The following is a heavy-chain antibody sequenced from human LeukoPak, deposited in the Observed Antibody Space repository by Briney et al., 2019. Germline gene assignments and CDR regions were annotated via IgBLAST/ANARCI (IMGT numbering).Heavy chain of an antibody. J-gene: IGHJ4*02. CDR3: AKDWYYYDSSGYHDY. CDR2: ISWNSGSI. Sequence: GGPLRLSCAASGFTFSSYAMSWVRQAPGKGLEWVSGISWNSGSIGYADSVKGRFTISRDNAKNSLYLQMNSLRAEDTALYYCAKDWYYYDSSGYHDYWGQGTLVTVSS. D-gene: IGHD3-22*01. V-gene: IGHV3-9*01. CDR1: GFTFSSYA.